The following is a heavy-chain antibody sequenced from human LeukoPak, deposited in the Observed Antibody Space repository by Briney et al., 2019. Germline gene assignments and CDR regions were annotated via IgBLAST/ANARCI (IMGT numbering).Heavy chain of an antibody. V-gene: IGHV1-69*13. CDR3: ARGNIVVVPAAKDYYYMDV. CDR1: GGTFSSYA. Sequence: SVKVSCKASGGTFSSYANSWVRQAPGQGLEWMGGIIPIFGTANYAQKFQGRVTITADESTSTAYMELSSLRSEDTAVYYCARGNIVVVPAAKDYYYMDVWGKGTTVPVSS. CDR2: IIPIFGTA. J-gene: IGHJ6*03. D-gene: IGHD2-2*01.